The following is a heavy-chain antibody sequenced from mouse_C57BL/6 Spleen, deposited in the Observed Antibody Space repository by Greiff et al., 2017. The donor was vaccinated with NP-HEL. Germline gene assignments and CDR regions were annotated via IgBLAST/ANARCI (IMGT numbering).Heavy chain of an antibody. CDR2: IYPGDGDT. Sequence: QVHVKQSGPELVKPGASVKISCKASGYAFSSSWMNWVKQRPGKGLEWIGRIYPGDGDTNYNGKFKGKATLTADKSSSTAYMQLSSLTSEDSAVYFCARGRDYDVWYFGYWGKGTTLTVST. V-gene: IGHV1-82*01. CDR1: GYAFSSSW. J-gene: IGHJ2*01. D-gene: IGHD2-4*01. CDR3: ARGRDYDVWYFGY.